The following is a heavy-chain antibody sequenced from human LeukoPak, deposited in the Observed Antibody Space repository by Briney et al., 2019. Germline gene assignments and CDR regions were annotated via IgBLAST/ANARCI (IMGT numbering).Heavy chain of an antibody. D-gene: IGHD6-19*01. Sequence: GGSLRLSCAASGFIFGNSWERWVRHARGKGLVWVSIIYSGGSTYDADSVKGRFTNSRNNSKNTVYIQMNSLKAEEKAVYYCVKDEPDSGWYNWGQGTLVTVSS. CDR2: IYSGGST. CDR3: VKDEPDSGWYN. J-gene: IGHJ4*02. CDR1: GFIFGNSW. V-gene: IGHV3-53*01.